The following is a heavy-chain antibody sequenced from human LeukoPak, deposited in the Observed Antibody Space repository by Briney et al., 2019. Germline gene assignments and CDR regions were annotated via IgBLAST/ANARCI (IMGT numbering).Heavy chain of an antibody. CDR3: AREGNWGVGY. Sequence: SETLSLTCAVYGGSFSGYYWSWIRQPPGKGLEWIGEINHSGSTNYNPSLKSRVTISVDTYKNQFSLKLSSVTAAATAVYYCAREGNWGVGYWGQGTLVTVSS. V-gene: IGHV4-34*01. CDR1: GGSFSGYY. J-gene: IGHJ4*02. CDR2: INHSGST. D-gene: IGHD7-27*01.